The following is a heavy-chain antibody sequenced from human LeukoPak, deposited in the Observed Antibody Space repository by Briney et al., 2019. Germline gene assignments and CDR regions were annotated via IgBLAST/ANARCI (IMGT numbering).Heavy chain of an antibody. J-gene: IGHJ4*02. CDR1: GGSISSGGSC. V-gene: IGHV4-30-2*01. D-gene: IGHD1-26*01. Sequence: SETLSLTCAVSGGSISSGGSCWSWIRQPPGRGLEWIGYIYHSGSTYYNPSLKSRVTISVDRTKNQFSLKLSSVPAADTAVYYCARVVGSYYAVAFFDYWGQGTLVTVSS. CDR2: IYHSGST. CDR3: ARVVGSYYAVAFFDY.